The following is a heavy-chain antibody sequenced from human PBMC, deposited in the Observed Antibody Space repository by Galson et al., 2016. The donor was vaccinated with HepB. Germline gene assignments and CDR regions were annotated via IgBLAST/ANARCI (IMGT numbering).Heavy chain of an antibody. D-gene: IGHD4-23*01. J-gene: IGHJ3*02. CDR3: AKSGDDNGGPNDAFDI. V-gene: IGHV3-23*01. CDR1: GFTFSSFA. Sequence: SLRLSCAASGFTFSSFAMSWVRQAPGKGLEWVSTISGSGGDTYYADSVKGRFTISRDNSKNIVYLQMKNLRAEDTAIYFCAKSGDDNGGPNDAFDIWGQGTLITVSS. CDR2: ISGSGGDT.